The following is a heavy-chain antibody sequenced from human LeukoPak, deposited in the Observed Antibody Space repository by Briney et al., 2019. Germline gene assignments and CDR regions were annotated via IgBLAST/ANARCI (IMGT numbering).Heavy chain of an antibody. CDR1: GYTFTSYG. CDR3: ARADIVVVPYSFDP. CDR2: ISAYNGNT. Sequence: ASVKVSCKASGYTFTSYGISWVRQAPGQGLEWMGWISAYNGNTNYAQKLQGRVTMTTDTSTSTAYMELRSLRSDDTAVYYCARADIVVVPYSFDPWGQGTLVTVSS. V-gene: IGHV1-18*01. J-gene: IGHJ5*02. D-gene: IGHD2-2*01.